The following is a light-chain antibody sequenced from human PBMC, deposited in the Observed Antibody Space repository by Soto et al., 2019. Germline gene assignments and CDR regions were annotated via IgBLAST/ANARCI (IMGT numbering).Light chain of an antibody. CDR2: GAS. CDR3: QQRSNWPKT. CDR1: QSVSSN. Sequence: EIVMTQSPATLSVSPGERATLSCRASQSVSSNLAWYQQKPGQAPRLLIYGASGRATGIPDRFSGSGSGTDFTLTISSLEPEDFAVYYCQQRSNWPKTFGQGTKV. J-gene: IGKJ1*01. V-gene: IGKV3-11*01.